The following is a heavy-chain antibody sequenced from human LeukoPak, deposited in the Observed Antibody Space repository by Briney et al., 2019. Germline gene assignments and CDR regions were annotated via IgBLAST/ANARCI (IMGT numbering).Heavy chain of an antibody. Sequence: ASVKVSCKASGYTFTSYGISWVRQAPGQGLEWMGWISAYNGNTNYAQKLQGRVTMTTETSTSTAYMELRSLRSDDTAVYYCARARRGYCSGGSCYPTTDNGGQGTLVTVS. CDR2: ISAYNGNT. CDR1: GYTFTSYG. J-gene: IGHJ4*02. CDR3: ARARRGYCSGGSCYPTTDN. V-gene: IGHV1-18*01. D-gene: IGHD2-15*01.